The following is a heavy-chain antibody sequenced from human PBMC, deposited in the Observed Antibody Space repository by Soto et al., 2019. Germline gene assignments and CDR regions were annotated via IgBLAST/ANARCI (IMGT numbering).Heavy chain of an antibody. CDR1: GFHFSTYG. CDR2: ISYDGSTQ. CDR3: ANGKGPRYCSGGSCYVGGSH. D-gene: IGHD2-15*01. J-gene: IGHJ4*02. V-gene: IGHV3-30*18. Sequence: GGSLRLSCAASGFHFSTYGMHWVRQAPGKGLEWVTFISYDGSTQYYADSVKGRFTISRDNSKNTLYLQMNSLRAEDTAVYYCANGKGPRYCSGGSCYVGGSHWGQGTLVTVSS.